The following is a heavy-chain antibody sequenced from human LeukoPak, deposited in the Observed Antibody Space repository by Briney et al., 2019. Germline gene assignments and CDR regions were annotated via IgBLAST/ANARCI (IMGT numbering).Heavy chain of an antibody. CDR3: ARVPFPDYYYYGMDV. CDR1: GFTFSSYG. J-gene: IGHJ6*02. CDR2: IWYDGSNK. Sequence: GGSLRLSCAASGFTFSSYGMHWVRQAPGKGLEWVAVIWYDGSNKYYADSVKGRFTISRDNSKNTLYLQMNSLRAEDTAVYYCARVPFPDYYYYGMDVWGQGTTVTVSS. V-gene: IGHV3-33*01.